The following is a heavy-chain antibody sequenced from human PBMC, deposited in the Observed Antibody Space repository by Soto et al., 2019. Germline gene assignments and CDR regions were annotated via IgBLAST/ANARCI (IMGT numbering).Heavy chain of an antibody. D-gene: IGHD1-26*01. J-gene: IGHJ6*02. CDR2: TYYRSKWYN. CDR3: ARGDGAGPDYYYYYGMHV. CDR1: GDSVSSNSAA. V-gene: IGHV6-1*01. Sequence: SQTLSLTCAISGDSVSSNSAAWNWIRQSPSRGLEWLGRTYYRSKWYNDYAVSVKSRITINPDTSKNQFSLQLNSVTPEDTAVYYCARGDGAGPDYYYYYGMHVWGQGTTVTVSS.